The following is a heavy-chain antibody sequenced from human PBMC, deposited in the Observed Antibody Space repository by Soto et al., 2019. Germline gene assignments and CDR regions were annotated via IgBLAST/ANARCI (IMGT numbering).Heavy chain of an antibody. CDR3: AREYDSSGYPYYFDY. J-gene: IGHJ4*02. CDR1: GGSISSGGYY. V-gene: IGHV4-31*03. CDR2: IYYSGST. D-gene: IGHD3-22*01. Sequence: SETLSLTCTVSGGSISSGGYYWSWIRQHPGKGLEWIGYIYYSGSTYYNPSLKSRVTISVDTSKNQFSLKLSSVTAADTAVYYCAREYDSSGYPYYFDYWGQGTLVTVSS.